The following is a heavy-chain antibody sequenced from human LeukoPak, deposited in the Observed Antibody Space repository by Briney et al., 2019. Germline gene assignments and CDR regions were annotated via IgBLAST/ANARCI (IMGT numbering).Heavy chain of an antibody. V-gene: IGHV3-11*06. J-gene: IGHJ4*02. CDR3: ARGSMVRGVYVDYFDY. D-gene: IGHD3-10*01. Sequence: PGGSLRLSCAASGFTFSDYYMSWIRQAPGKGLEWVSYISSSSSYTNYAGSVKGRFTISRDNAKNSLYLQMNSLRAEDTAVYYCARGSMVRGVYVDYFDYWGQGTLVTVSS. CDR1: GFTFSDYY. CDR2: ISSSSSYT.